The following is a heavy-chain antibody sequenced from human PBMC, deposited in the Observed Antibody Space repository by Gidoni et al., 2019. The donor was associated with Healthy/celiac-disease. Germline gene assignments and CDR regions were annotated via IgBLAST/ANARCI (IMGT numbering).Heavy chain of an antibody. V-gene: IGHV4-59*01. CDR1: GGSISSYY. D-gene: IGHD3-10*01. CDR3: ARYTLADYGSGISWFDP. Sequence: QVQLQESGPGLVKPSETLSLTCTVTGGSISSYYGSWIRQPPGKGLEWIGYIYYSGSTNYNPSLKSRVTISVDTSKNQFSRKLSSVTAADTAVYYCARYTLADYGSGISWFDPWGQGTLVTVSS. J-gene: IGHJ5*02. CDR2: IYYSGST.